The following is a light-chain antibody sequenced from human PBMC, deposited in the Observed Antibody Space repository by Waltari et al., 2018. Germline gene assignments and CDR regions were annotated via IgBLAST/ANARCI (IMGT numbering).Light chain of an antibody. Sequence: EIVMTQSPATLSVSPGERATLSCRASQSVSRNLAWYKHKPGQAPRHLIYGAAARATGVPARFSGSGSGTEFTLTISSLQSEDFAVYYCQQYNNWPPYTFGQGTKLELK. CDR2: GAA. CDR3: QQYNNWPPYT. J-gene: IGKJ2*01. CDR1: QSVSRN. V-gene: IGKV3-15*01.